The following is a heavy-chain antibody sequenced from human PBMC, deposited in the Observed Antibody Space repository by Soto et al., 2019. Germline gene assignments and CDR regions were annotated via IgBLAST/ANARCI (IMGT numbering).Heavy chain of an antibody. CDR3: ARGYYDFWSTFYY. V-gene: IGHV4-59*01. Sequence: SETLSLTCTVSGGSISSYYWSWIRQPPGKGLEWIGYIYYSGSTNYNPSLKGRVTISVDTSKNQFSLKLSSVTAADTAVYYCARGYYDFWSTFYYWGQGTLVTVSS. CDR2: IYYSGST. D-gene: IGHD3-3*01. CDR1: GGSISSYY. J-gene: IGHJ4*02.